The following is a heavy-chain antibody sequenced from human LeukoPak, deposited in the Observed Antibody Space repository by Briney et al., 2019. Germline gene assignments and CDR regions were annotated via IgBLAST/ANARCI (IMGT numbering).Heavy chain of an antibody. CDR3: ATEEDGDPKSADAFDI. V-gene: IGHV1-24*01. Sequence: ASVKVSCKVSGYTLTELSMHWVRQAPGKGLEWMGGFDPEDGETIYAQKFQGRVTMTEDTSTDTAYMELSSLRSEDTAVYYCATEEDGDPKSADAFDIWGQGTMVTVSS. CDR1: GYTLTELS. D-gene: IGHD4-17*01. CDR2: FDPEDGET. J-gene: IGHJ3*02.